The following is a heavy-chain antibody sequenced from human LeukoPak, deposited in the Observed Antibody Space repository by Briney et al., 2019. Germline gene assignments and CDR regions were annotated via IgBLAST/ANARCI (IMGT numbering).Heavy chain of an antibody. Sequence: SETLSLTCTLSGGSLSSYHWSWFRQPPGKGLEWMGHVFYTGKAAYNPSLKSRVTISVDTSKNQFSLKLSSVTAADTAVYYCATVSPPQDASDIWGQGTMVTVSS. CDR1: GGSLSSYH. CDR2: VFYTGKA. V-gene: IGHV4-59*08. CDR3: ATVSPPQDASDI. J-gene: IGHJ3*02.